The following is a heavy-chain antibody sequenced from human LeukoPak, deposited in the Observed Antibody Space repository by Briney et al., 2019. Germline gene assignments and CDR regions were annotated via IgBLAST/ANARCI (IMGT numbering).Heavy chain of an antibody. J-gene: IGHJ6*02. CDR1: GFTFSDYY. V-gene: IGHV3-11*05. CDR2: ISSSSSYT. CDR3: ARGTPIYGMDV. Sequence: GGSLRLSCAASGFTFSDYYMSWIRQAPGKGLEWVSYISSSSSYTNYADSVKGRFTISRDNAKNSLYLQMNSLRAEDTAVYYCARGTPIYGMDVWGQGTTVTVSS.